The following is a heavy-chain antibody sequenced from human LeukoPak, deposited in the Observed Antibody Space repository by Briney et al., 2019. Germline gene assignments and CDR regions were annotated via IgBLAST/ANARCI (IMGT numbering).Heavy chain of an antibody. CDR3: ARGGSSWYGYYYYMDV. D-gene: IGHD6-13*01. CDR2: IYTGGST. CDR1: GGSISSYY. J-gene: IGHJ6*03. Sequence: PSETLSLTCTVSGGSISSYYWSWIRQPPGKGLEWIGYIYTGGSTNYNPSLKSRVTISVDTSKNQFSLKLSSVTAADTAVYYCARGGSSWYGYYYYMDVWGKGTTVTVSS. V-gene: IGHV4-4*09.